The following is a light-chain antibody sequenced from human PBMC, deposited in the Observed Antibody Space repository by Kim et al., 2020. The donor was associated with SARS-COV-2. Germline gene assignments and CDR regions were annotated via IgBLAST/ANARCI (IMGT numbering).Light chain of an antibody. V-gene: IGLV3-9*01. CDR2: RDT. CDR3: QVWDSSIGV. J-gene: IGLJ2*01. CDR1: NIGNKN. Sequence: VALGQTARITCGGNNIGNKNVHWYQQKPGQAPILVIYRDTNRPSGIPERFSGSNSGNTATLTISRAQAGDESDYYCQVWDSSIGVFGGGTQLTV.